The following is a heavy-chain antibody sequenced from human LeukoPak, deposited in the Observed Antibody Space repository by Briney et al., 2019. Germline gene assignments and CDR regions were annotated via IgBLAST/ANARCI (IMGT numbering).Heavy chain of an antibody. CDR3: ARGSRRWTVGYYYYGMDV. CDR2: INHSGST. Sequence: SETLSLTCAVCGGSFSGYYWSWIRQPPGKGLEWIGEINHSGSTNYNPSLKSRVTISVDTSKNQFSLKLSSVTAADTAVYYCARGSRRWTVGYYYYGMDVWGQGTTVTVSS. J-gene: IGHJ6*02. V-gene: IGHV4-34*01. CDR1: GGSFSGYY. D-gene: IGHD1-26*01.